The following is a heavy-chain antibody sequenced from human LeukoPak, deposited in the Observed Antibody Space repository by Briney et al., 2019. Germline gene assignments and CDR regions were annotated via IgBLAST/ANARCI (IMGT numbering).Heavy chain of an antibody. Sequence: SETLSLTCTVSGGSISSSSYYWGWIRQPPGKGLKWIGSIYYSGSTYYNPSLKNRVTISVDTPKNQFSLKLSSVTAADTAVYYCARMGTMVRGVDYWGQGTLVTVSS. J-gene: IGHJ4*02. V-gene: IGHV4-39*01. CDR3: ARMGTMVRGVDY. CDR1: GGSISSSSYY. D-gene: IGHD3-10*01. CDR2: IYYSGST.